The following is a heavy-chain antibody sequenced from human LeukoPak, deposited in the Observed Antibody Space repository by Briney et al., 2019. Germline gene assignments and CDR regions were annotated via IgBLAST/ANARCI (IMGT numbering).Heavy chain of an antibody. CDR2: ISTDGYTT. V-gene: IGHV3-74*01. D-gene: IGHD2-15*01. CDR1: GLAFSAYK. J-gene: IGHJ4*02. CDR3: VVGGSPGY. Sequence: GGSLRLSCAASGLAFSAYKMHWVRQAPRKGLVWVSRISTDGYTTDYADFVQGRFTASRDNTKNTWSLEMNSLRAEDTAVYYCVVGGSPGYWGQETLVTVSS.